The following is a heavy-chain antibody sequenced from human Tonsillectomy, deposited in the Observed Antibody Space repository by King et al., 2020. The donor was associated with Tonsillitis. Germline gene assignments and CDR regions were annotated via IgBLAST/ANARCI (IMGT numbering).Heavy chain of an antibody. CDR2: IYCDGGST. CDR3: AKALGRWLHDAFHI. Sequence: QLVQSGGGVVQPGGSLRLSCAASGFTFDDYAVHWVRQAPGKGLEWVSLIYCDGGSTYYADSLKGRLTISRDNTKTSLYLQMNRQRTEDTALYYCAKALGRWLHDAFHIWGQGTMVTVSS. CDR1: GFTFDDYA. D-gene: IGHD4-23*01. V-gene: IGHV3-43*02. J-gene: IGHJ3*02.